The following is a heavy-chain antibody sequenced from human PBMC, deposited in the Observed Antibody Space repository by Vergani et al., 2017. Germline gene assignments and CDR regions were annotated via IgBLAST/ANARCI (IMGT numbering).Heavy chain of an antibody. J-gene: IGHJ3*02. CDR1: GFTFSSYS. D-gene: IGHD1-7*01. V-gene: IGHV3-11*01. Sequence: VQLVESGGGLVKPGGSLRLSCAASGFTFSSYSMSWIRQAPGKGLEWVSYISSSGSTIYYADSVKGRFTISRDNAKNSLYLQMNSLRAEDTAVYYCASDHYNWNYGPPDAFDIWGQGTMVTVSS. CDR2: ISSSGSTI. CDR3: ASDHYNWNYGPPDAFDI.